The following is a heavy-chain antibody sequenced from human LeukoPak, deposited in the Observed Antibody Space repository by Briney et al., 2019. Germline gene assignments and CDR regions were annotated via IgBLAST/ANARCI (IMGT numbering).Heavy chain of an antibody. V-gene: IGHV3-74*01. D-gene: IGHD3-3*01. CDR1: GFTFSNYW. Sequence: AGGSLRLSCAASGFTFSNYWMYWVRQAPGKGLVWVSQIKSDGNITNYADSVKGRFTISRDNAKNTLFLQMNSLRAEDTAVYYCGRSGDFWSGSGVAYWGQGTLDTVSS. CDR2: IKSDGNIT. CDR3: GRSGDFWSGSGVAY. J-gene: IGHJ4*02.